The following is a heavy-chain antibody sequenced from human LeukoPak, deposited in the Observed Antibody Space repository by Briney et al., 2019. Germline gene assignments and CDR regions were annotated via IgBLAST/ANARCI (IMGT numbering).Heavy chain of an antibody. Sequence: PSETLSLTCTVSGGSISSSSYYWGWIRQPPGKGLEWIGSIYYSGSTYYNPSLKSRVTMSVDTSKNQFSLKLSSVTAADTAVYYCARDGLDVVTPRGYYFDYWGQGTLVTVSS. CDR1: GGSISSSSYY. V-gene: IGHV4-39*07. CDR2: IYYSGST. J-gene: IGHJ4*02. CDR3: ARDGLDVVTPRGYYFDY. D-gene: IGHD4-23*01.